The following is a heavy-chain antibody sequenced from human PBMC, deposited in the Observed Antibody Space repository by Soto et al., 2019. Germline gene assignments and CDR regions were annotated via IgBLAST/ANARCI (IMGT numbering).Heavy chain of an antibody. D-gene: IGHD3-10*01. J-gene: IGHJ6*02. CDR3: ARGGAYGSGSYSEYYGMDV. CDR2: ISAYNGNT. Sequence: VKGCGKASGYTVTISVIRWVRQAPGQGLEWMGWISAYNGNTNYAQKLQGRVTMTTDTSTSTAYMELRSLRSDDTAVYYCARGGAYGSGSYSEYYGMDVWGQGTTFTVS. V-gene: IGHV1-18*01. CDR1: GYTVTISV.